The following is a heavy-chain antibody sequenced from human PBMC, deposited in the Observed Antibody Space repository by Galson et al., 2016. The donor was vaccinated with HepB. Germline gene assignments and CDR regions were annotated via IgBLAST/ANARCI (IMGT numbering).Heavy chain of an antibody. D-gene: IGHD2/OR15-2a*01. CDR2: VHSGGNT. V-gene: IGHV4-39*02. CDR1: GGSIRSPTYY. Sequence: ETLSLTCTVSGGSIRSPTYYWGWVRQPPGQGLEWLGTVHSGGNTYYNPSLGSRITISVDTSNNHFTLTLSSVTATDTAVYFCALLNFYGKSNYFLHFFDHWGQAALVTVSS. J-gene: IGHJ4*02. CDR3: ALLNFYGKSNYFLHFFDH.